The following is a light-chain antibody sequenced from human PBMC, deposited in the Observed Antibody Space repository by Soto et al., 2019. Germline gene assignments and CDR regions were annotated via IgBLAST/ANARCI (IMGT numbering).Light chain of an antibody. J-gene: IGKJ1*01. Sequence: EIVLTQSPGTLSLSPGERATLSCRASQSVSSSYLAWYQQKPGQAPRLLIYGASSRATGIPDRFSGSGSGTDFTLTISRLEPEDFEVYYCQQCGSSPKTFGQGTKVDIK. CDR1: QSVSSSY. CDR3: QQCGSSPKT. CDR2: GAS. V-gene: IGKV3-20*01.